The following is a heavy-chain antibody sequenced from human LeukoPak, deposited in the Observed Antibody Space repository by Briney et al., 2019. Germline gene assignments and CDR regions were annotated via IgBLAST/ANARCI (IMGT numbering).Heavy chain of an antibody. CDR1: GFTFSSYA. V-gene: IGHV3-23*01. CDR2: ISGSGGST. J-gene: IGHJ4*02. Sequence: QSGGSLRLSCAASGFTFSSYAMSWVRQAPGKGLEWVSAISGSGGSTYYADSVKGRFTISRDNSKNTLYLQMNSLRAEDTAVYYCAKSIYYDSSGYYYRGTGFDYWGQGTLVTVSS. CDR3: AKSIYYDSSGYYYRGTGFDY. D-gene: IGHD3-22*01.